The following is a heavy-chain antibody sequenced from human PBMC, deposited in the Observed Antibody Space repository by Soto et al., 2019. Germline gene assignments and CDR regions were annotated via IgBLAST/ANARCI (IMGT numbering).Heavy chain of an antibody. Sequence: QVQLVQSGTEVKKPGASVKVSCKASGGTFSRSGFHWVRQAPGQGLEWMGMIVPSVDTTDYAQKFQARVTISADQFTSTVYMELRSLRSEDTAVYYCARCPQPPDTADPYAVDVWGQGTRVIVSS. D-gene: IGHD5-18*01. CDR1: GGTFSRSG. CDR3: ARCPQPPDTADPYAVDV. V-gene: IGHV1-69*18. CDR2: IVPSVDTT. J-gene: IGHJ6*02.